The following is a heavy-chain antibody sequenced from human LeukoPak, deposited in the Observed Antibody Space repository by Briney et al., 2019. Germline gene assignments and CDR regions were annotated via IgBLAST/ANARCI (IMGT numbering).Heavy chain of an antibody. D-gene: IGHD1-26*01. Sequence: GGSLRLSCAASGFTFSSYSMNWVRQAPGKGLEWVSSITSSSTYIYYADSVKGRFTISRDNAKNSLYLQMNSLRAEDTAVYYCARDPYSGSYRNYYYYYMDVWGKGTTVTISS. V-gene: IGHV3-21*01. J-gene: IGHJ6*03. CDR2: ITSSSTYI. CDR3: ARDPYSGSYRNYYYYYMDV. CDR1: GFTFSSYS.